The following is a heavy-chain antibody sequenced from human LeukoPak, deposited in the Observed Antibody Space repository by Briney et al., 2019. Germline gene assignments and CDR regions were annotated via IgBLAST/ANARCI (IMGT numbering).Heavy chain of an antibody. CDR1: GGSISSYY. D-gene: IGHD6-19*01. V-gene: IGHV4-59*08. CDR3: ARLGLRAGYSSGWYLDY. Sequence: SETLFLTCTVSGGSISSYYWSWIRQPPGKGLEWIGYIYYSGSTNYNPSLKSRVTISVDTSKNQFSLKLSSVTAADTAVYYCARLGLRAGYSSGWYLDYWGQGTLVTVSS. J-gene: IGHJ4*02. CDR2: IYYSGST.